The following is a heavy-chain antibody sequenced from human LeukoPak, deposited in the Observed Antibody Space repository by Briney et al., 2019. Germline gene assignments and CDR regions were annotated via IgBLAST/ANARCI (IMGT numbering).Heavy chain of an antibody. D-gene: IGHD3-22*01. V-gene: IGHV3-33*01. CDR3: ARSGRGYYDSLDH. CDR2: IWDEGSNK. Sequence: PGRSLRLSCAASGFTFSSYGMHWVRQAPGKGLEWVALIWDEGSNKYYADSVKGRFTISRDNDNNTRYLQMNSLRAEDTAVYYCARSGRGYYDSLDHWGQGDLVTVSS. CDR1: GFTFSSYG. J-gene: IGHJ4*02.